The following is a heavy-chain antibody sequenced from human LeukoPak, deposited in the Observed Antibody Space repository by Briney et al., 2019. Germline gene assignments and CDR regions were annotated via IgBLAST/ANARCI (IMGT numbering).Heavy chain of an antibody. CDR1: GYTFTGDY. CDR3: AREVVYGGNPTPLN. Sequence: GASVKVSCKASGYTFTGDYMHWVRQAPGQGLEWTGWINPNSGGTYYAQNFQGRVTMTRDTSISTAYMELSRLTSDDTAVYYCAREVVYGGNPTPLNWGQGTLVTVSS. CDR2: INPNSGGT. D-gene: IGHD4-23*01. J-gene: IGHJ4*02. V-gene: IGHV1-2*02.